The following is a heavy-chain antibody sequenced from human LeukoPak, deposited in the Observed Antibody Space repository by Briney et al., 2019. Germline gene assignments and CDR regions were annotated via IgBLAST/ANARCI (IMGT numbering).Heavy chain of an antibody. V-gene: IGHV3-66*01. Sequence: AGGSLRLSCAASGFTVSSNYMSWVRQVPGKGLEWVSSIYSGGSTYYTDSVKGRFTISRDNSKNTLYLQMNSLRAEDTAVYYCARDLAGYNSFDYWGQGTLVTVSS. CDR3: ARDLAGYNSFDY. CDR1: GFTVSSNY. CDR2: IYSGGST. J-gene: IGHJ4*02. D-gene: IGHD5-24*01.